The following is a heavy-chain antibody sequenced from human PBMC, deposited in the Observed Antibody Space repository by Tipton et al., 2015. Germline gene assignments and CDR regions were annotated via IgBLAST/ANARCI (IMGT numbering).Heavy chain of an antibody. CDR2: ISHSGNT. J-gene: IGHJ4*02. CDR3: ACQDYDSLTRDYQTVDY. D-gene: IGHD3-9*01. CDR1: AYSISSDYY. V-gene: IGHV4-38-2*01. Sequence: LSLTCAVSAYSISSDYYWGWIRQPPGKGLEWIGSISHSGNTYYNPSLKGRVTMSRDTSKNQFSLKLTSVTAADTAVYYCACQDYDSLTRDYQTVDYWGQGTLVTVSS.